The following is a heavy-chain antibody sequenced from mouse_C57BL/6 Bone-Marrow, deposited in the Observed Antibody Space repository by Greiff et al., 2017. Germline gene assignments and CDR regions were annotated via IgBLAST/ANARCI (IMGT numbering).Heavy chain of an antibody. V-gene: IGHV5-2*01. D-gene: IGHD2-12*01. CDR3: AIQSTIPTSKDY. Sequence: EVNLVESGGGLVQPGESLKLSCESNEYEFPSHDMSWVRKTPEKRLELVAAINSDGGSTYYPDTMERRFIISRDNTKKTLYLQMISLRSEDTALYYCAIQSTIPTSKDYWGQGTTLTVSS. CDR1: EYEFPSHD. CDR2: INSDGGST. J-gene: IGHJ2*01.